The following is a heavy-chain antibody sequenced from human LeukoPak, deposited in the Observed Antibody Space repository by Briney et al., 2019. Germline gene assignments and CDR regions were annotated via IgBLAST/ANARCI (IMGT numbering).Heavy chain of an antibody. CDR3: AKPLVAYDSSEDVDY. Sequence: GGSLRLSCAASGFTFSSYWMSWVRQAPGKGLEWVANIKQDGSEKYYVDSVKGRFTISRDNSKNTLYLQMNSLRAEDTAVYYCAKPLVAYDSSEDVDYWGQGTLVTVSS. V-gene: IGHV3-7*03. D-gene: IGHD6-25*01. CDR2: IKQDGSEK. CDR1: GFTFSSYW. J-gene: IGHJ4*02.